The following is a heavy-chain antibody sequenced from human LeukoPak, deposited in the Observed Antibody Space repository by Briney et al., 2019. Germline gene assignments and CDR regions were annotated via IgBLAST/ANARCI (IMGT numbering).Heavy chain of an antibody. D-gene: IGHD1-26*01. V-gene: IGHV1-69*01. CDR1: GGTFSSYA. CDR2: IIPIFGTA. J-gene: IGHJ4*02. Sequence: ASVKVSCKASGGTFSSYAISWERQAHGPGLEWMGGIIPIFGTANYAQKFQGRVTITADESTSTAYMELSSLRSEDTAVYYCAREAGAKIDYWGQGTLVSVSS. CDR3: AREAGAKIDY.